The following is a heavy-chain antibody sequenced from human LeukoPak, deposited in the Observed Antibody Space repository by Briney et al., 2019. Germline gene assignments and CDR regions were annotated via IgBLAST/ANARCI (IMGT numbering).Heavy chain of an antibody. V-gene: IGHV3-23*01. J-gene: IGHJ4*02. Sequence: GGSLRLSCAASGFTFSSYAMSWVRQAPGKGLEWVSAISGSGGSTYYADSVKGRFTISRDNSKNTLYLQMNSLRAEDTAVYYCAKDKGGSSWSKPFDYWGQGTLVTVSS. CDR3: AKDKGGSSWSKPFDY. D-gene: IGHD6-13*01. CDR1: GFTFSSYA. CDR2: ISGSGGST.